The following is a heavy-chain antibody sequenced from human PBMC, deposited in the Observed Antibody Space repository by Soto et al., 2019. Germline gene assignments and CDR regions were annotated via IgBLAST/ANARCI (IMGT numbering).Heavy chain of an antibody. Sequence: PSETLSLTCTVSGGSIRSYQWSWIRQPPGKGLEWIGYIYYSGSTNYNPSLKSRVTISVDTSKNQFSLKLSSVTAADTAVYYCARHDEYYFDYWGQGTLVTVSS. V-gene: IGHV4-59*08. CDR1: GGSIRSYQ. CDR3: ARHDEYYFDY. CDR2: IYYSGST. J-gene: IGHJ4*02.